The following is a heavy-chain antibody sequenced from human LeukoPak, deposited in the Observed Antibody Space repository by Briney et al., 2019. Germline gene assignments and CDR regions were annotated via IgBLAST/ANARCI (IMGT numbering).Heavy chain of an antibody. CDR1: GFTFSSYW. V-gene: IGHV3-7*01. CDR2: IKQDGSER. D-gene: IGHD2-2*01. Sequence: PGGSLRLSCAASGFTFSSYWMSWVRQAPGKGLEWVANIKQDGSERYYVDSVKGRFTISRDNAKNSLYLQMNSLRAEDTAVYYCARYCSSDEFDPWGQGTLVTVSS. CDR3: ARYCSSDEFDP. J-gene: IGHJ5*02.